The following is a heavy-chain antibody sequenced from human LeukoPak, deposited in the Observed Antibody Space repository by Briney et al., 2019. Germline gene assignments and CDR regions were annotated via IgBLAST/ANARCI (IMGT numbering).Heavy chain of an antibody. V-gene: IGHV3-7*03. J-gene: IGHJ4*02. CDR1: GFMFSSNW. CDR3: AKEGRSLQTY. CDR2: IKEDGTET. Sequence: GGSLRLSCAASGFMFSSNWMSWVRMAPGKGLEWVANIKEDGTETYYVDSVKGRFTISRDNAKNSLYLQMNSLRVEDTAVYYCAKEGRSLQTYWGQGTLVTVSS. D-gene: IGHD5-24*01.